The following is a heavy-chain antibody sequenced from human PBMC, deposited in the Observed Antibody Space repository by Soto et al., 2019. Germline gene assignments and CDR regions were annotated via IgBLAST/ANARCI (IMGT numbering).Heavy chain of an antibody. CDR3: ARVAPQTEFGYAFDF. V-gene: IGHV1-46*01. Sequence: QVQLVQSGTEVKKPGASVKVSCKTSGFTFTGHYMHWVRQAPGQGLEWMGIITPRGGTTTYTQKFQGRVTMTSDTSTSTVYMELTSLRSDDTAVYYCARVAPQTEFGYAFDFWGQGTLVTVSS. CDR1: GFTFTGHY. D-gene: IGHD3-16*01. CDR2: ITPRGGTT. J-gene: IGHJ4*02.